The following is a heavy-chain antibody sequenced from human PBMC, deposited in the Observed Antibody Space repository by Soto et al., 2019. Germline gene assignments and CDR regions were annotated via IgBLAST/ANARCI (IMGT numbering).Heavy chain of an antibody. D-gene: IGHD4-4*01. V-gene: IGHV4-31*03. CDR3: ARDDPTDIRKRFDY. Sequence: SETLSLTCTVSGGSISSGGYYWSWIRQHPGKGLEWIGYIYYSGSTYYNPSLKSRVTISVDTSKNQFSLKLSSVTAADTAVYYCARDDPTDIRKRFDYWGQGTLVTVSS. CDR2: IYYSGST. CDR1: GGSISSGGYY. J-gene: IGHJ4*02.